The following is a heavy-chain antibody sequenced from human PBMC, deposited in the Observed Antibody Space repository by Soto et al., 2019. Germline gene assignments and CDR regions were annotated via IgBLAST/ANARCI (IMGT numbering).Heavy chain of an antibody. Sequence: GGSLRLSCAASGFTFSSYWMHWVRQAPGKGLVWVSRINSDGSSTSYADSVKGRFTISRDNAKNTLYLQMNSLRAEDTAVYYCARELRITTGVRINYYYYYMDVWGKGTTVTVSS. D-gene: IGHD4-17*01. V-gene: IGHV3-74*01. CDR2: INSDGSST. CDR1: GFTFSSYW. J-gene: IGHJ6*03. CDR3: ARELRITTGVRINYYYYYMDV.